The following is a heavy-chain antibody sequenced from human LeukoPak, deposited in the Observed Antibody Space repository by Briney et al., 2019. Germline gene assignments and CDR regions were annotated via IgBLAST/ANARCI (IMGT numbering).Heavy chain of an antibody. CDR2: IWYDGSNE. V-gene: IGHV3-33*01. D-gene: IGHD3-10*01. J-gene: IGHJ6*02. Sequence: GRSLRLSCAASGFTFRSHGMHWVRQAPGKGLEWVAGIWYDGSNEDYADSVKGRFTISRDNSKNTLYLQMNSLRVEDTAVYYCARDGQNGSPYATDVWGQGTTVTVSS. CDR3: ARDGQNGSPYATDV. CDR1: GFTFRSHG.